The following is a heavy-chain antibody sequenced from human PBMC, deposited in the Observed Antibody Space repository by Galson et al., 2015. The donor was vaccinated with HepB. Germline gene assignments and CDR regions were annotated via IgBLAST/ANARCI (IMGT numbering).Heavy chain of an antibody. V-gene: IGHV4-31*03. J-gene: IGHJ6*03. CDR1: GGSISSGGYY. D-gene: IGHD3-3*01. CDR3: AREVRDFGVVINPYYYYYMDV. Sequence: TLSLTCTVSGGSISSGGYYWSWIRQHPGKGLEWIGYIYYSGSTYYNPSLKSRVTISVDTSKNQFSLKLSSVIAADTAVYYCAREVRDFGVVINPYYYYYMDVWGKGTTVTVSS. CDR2: IYYSGST.